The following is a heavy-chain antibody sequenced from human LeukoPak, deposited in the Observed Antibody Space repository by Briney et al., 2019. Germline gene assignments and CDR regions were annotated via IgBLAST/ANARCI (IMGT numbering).Heavy chain of an antibody. D-gene: IGHD6-13*01. Sequence: SDTLSLTCAVSGYSISSSNWWGWIRQPPGKGLEWIGYIYYSGSTYYNPSLKSRVTMSVDTSKNQFSLKLSSVTAVDAAVYYCARNKGSSWIDYWGQGTLVTVSS. CDR2: IYYSGST. CDR1: GYSISSSNW. V-gene: IGHV4-28*01. CDR3: ARNKGSSWIDY. J-gene: IGHJ4*02.